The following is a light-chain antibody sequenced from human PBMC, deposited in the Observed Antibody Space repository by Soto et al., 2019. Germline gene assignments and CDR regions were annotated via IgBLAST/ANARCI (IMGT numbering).Light chain of an antibody. J-gene: IGKJ5*01. V-gene: IGKV3-20*01. Sequence: EIVLTQSPGTLSLSPGERATLSCRASQSVSSSYLAWYQQNPGQAPRLLIYGASSRATGFPDRFRGSGSGTDFTFTISRLEPEDFAVYYCQQYGSSPITFGQGTRLATK. CDR1: QSVSSSY. CDR3: QQYGSSPIT. CDR2: GAS.